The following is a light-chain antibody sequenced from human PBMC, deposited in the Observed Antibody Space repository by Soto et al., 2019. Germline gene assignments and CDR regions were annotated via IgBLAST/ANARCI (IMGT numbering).Light chain of an antibody. V-gene: IGKV3-20*01. CDR1: QSITSSF. CDR3: QQYGSSPLT. Sequence: EIVLTQSPGILSLSPGERASLSCGASQSITSSFLAWYQQKPGQAPRLLIYGASSRATGIPDRFSGSGSGTDLTITISRLEPEDFEVYYCQQYGSSPLTFGGGTKVDIK. J-gene: IGKJ4*01. CDR2: GAS.